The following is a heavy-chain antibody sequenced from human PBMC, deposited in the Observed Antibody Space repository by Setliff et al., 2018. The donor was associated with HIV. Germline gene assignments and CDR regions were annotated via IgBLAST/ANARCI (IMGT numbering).Heavy chain of an antibody. J-gene: IGHJ6*02. D-gene: IGHD2-8*01. CDR2: ISGSGGST. Sequence: GGSLRLSCAASGFTFSRYAMSWVRQAPGKGLEWVSAISGSGGSTYYADSVKGRFTISRDNSKNTLYLQMNSLRAEDTAVYYCARPYTVWVYGMDVWGQGTTVTVSS. V-gene: IGHV3-23*01. CDR1: GFTFSRYA. CDR3: ARPYTVWVYGMDV.